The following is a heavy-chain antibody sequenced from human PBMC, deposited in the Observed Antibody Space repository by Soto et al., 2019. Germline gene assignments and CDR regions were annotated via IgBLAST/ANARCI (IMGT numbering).Heavy chain of an antibody. CDR3: ARRGYSYGYSVYYYGMDV. CDR1: GGSISSSSYY. V-gene: IGHV4-39*01. CDR2: IYYSGST. D-gene: IGHD5-18*01. Sequence: SETLSLTCTVSGGSISSSSYYWGWIRQPPGEGMEWIGSIYYSGSTYYNPSLKSRVTISVDTSKNQFSLKLSSVTAADTAVYYCARRGYSYGYSVYYYGMDVWGQGTTVTVSS. J-gene: IGHJ6*02.